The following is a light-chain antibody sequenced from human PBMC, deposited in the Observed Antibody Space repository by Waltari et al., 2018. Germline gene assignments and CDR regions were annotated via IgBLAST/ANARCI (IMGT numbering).Light chain of an antibody. V-gene: IGLV2-14*01. CDR1: SSAVGGYNY. CDR3: SSYTSSSTLVV. J-gene: IGLJ2*01. CDR2: DVS. Sequence: QSALTPPASGSGSPGQSITISCTGTSSAVGGYNYVSWYQQHPGKAPKPMIYDVSNRPSGVSNRFSGSKSGNTASLTISGLQAEDEADYYCSSYTSSSTLVVFGGGTKLTVL.